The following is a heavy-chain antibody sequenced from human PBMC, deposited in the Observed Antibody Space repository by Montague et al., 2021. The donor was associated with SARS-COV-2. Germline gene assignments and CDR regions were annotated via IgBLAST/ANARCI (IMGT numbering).Heavy chain of an antibody. J-gene: IGHJ5*02. Sequence: SETLSLTCAVYGGSFSGYYWSWIRQPPGKGLEWIGEINHSGSINYNPSLKSRVTISVDTSKNQFSLKLSSVTAADTAVYYCARGRYSSSWYGDKNWFDPWGQGTLVTVSS. D-gene: IGHD6-13*01. CDR3: ARGRYSSSWYGDKNWFDP. CDR1: GGSFSGYY. V-gene: IGHV4-34*01. CDR2: INHSGSI.